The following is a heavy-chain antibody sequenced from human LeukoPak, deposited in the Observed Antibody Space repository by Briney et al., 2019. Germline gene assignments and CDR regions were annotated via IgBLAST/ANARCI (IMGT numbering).Heavy chain of an antibody. CDR1: GFTFSNHA. CDR3: ARGLSGAPDY. D-gene: IGHD3-10*01. V-gene: IGHV3-64*02. Sequence: GGSLRLSGVGSGFTFSNHALHWVRQFPGKRLEYVAAISNNGRSTHYTDSVKGRFTVSRDNSKETVYLQLGSLRPEDTALYYCARGLSGAPDYWGRGTLVTVSS. CDR2: ISNNGRST. J-gene: IGHJ1*01.